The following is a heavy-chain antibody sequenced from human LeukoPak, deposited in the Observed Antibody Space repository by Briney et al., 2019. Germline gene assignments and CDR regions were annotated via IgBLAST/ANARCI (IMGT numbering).Heavy chain of an antibody. CDR3: ARDYVTPGITGTTSPLDY. CDR2: IIENGYDK. CDR1: GFTFSTFA. D-gene: IGHD1-7*01. Sequence: GGSLRLSCAASGFTFSTFAMSWVRQAPGKGLEWVSGIIENGYDKYYADSVKGRFTISRDNSKNTLYLQMNSLRADDTAVYYCARDYVTPGITGTTSPLDYWGQGILVSVPS. J-gene: IGHJ4*02. V-gene: IGHV3-23*01.